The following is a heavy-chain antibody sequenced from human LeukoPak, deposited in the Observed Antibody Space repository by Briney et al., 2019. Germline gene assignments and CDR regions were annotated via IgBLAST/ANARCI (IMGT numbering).Heavy chain of an antibody. J-gene: IGHJ4*02. CDR1: GYTFTSYG. V-gene: IGHV1-18*01. CDR2: ISAYNGNT. D-gene: IGHD3-22*01. CDR3: ARDLKVSSSGYYPY. Sequence: GASVKVSCKASGYTFTSYGISWVRQAPGQGLEWMGWISAYNGNTNYAQKLQGRVTMTTDTSTSTAYMELRSLRSDDTAVYYCARDLKVSSSGYYPYWGQGTLVTVSS.